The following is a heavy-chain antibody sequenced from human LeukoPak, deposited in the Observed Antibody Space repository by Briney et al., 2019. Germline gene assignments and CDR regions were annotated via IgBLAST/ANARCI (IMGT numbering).Heavy chain of an antibody. CDR2: IYYSGNT. D-gene: IGHD6-19*01. CDR3: ARDIGGAVAGTSWFDP. V-gene: IGHV4-59*01. J-gene: IGHJ5*02. CDR1: GGSISNYY. Sequence: SETLSLTCTVSGGSISNYYWSWIRQPPGKGLEWIGYIYYSGNTNYNPSLKSRVTISVDTSKNQFSLKLTSVTAADTAVYYCARDIGGAVAGTSWFDPWGQGTLVTVSS.